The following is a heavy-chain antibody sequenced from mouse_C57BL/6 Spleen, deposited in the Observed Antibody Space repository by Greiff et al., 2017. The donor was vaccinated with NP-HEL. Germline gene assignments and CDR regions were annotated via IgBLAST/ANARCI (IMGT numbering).Heavy chain of an antibody. D-gene: IGHD2-4*01. Sequence: DVKLQESGPGLVKPSQSLSLTCSVTGYSITSGYYWNWIRQFPGNKLEWMGYISYDGSNNYNPSLKNRISITRDTSKNQFFLKLNSVTTEDTATYYCARYYEDWGTGTTVTVSS. CDR2: ISYDGSN. CDR1: GYSITSGYY. CDR3: ARYYED. J-gene: IGHJ1*03. V-gene: IGHV3-6*01.